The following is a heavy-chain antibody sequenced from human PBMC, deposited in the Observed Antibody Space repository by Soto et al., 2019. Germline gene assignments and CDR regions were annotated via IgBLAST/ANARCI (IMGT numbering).Heavy chain of an antibody. J-gene: IGHJ4*02. V-gene: IGHV1-69*13. CDR3: AREVYWGGYAPTRSWDY. Sequence: SSVQVSCEASGGPFSSYAISWVRQAPGQGLEWMGGIIPIFGTANYAQKFQGRVTITADESTSTAYMELSSLRSEGTAVYYCAREVYWGGYAPTRSWDYWEQGPLVT. CDR1: GGPFSSYA. CDR2: IIPIFGTA. D-gene: IGHD5-12*01.